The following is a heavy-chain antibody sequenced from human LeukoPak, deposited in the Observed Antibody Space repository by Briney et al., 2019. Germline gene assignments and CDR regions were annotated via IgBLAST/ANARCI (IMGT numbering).Heavy chain of an antibody. CDR3: ARARLSIVRGITNFDY. D-gene: IGHD3-10*01. Sequence: SETLSLTCTVSGDSISSGDYYWSWIRQPAGKGLEWIGRIYTRGSTNYNPSLKSRVTISVDTSKNQFSLMLNSVTAADTALYFCARARLSIVRGITNFDYWGQGTVVTVSS. CDR2: IYTRGST. V-gene: IGHV4-61*02. J-gene: IGHJ4*02. CDR1: GDSISSGDYY.